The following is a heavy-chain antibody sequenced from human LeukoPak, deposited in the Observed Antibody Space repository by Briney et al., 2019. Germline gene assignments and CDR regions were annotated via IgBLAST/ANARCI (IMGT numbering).Heavy chain of an antibody. CDR1: GIPFKKYG. V-gene: IGHV3-33*01. D-gene: IGHD1-26*01. Sequence: GRSLRLSCAVSGIPFKKYGMHWVRQAPGKGLEWVATIWHDGSPTMYADSAKGRFTISRDDSKNMLYLQMNSLRAEDTAEYYCVTHYKWDLLVHAFDFWAQGTRVTVSS. J-gene: IGHJ3*01. CDR3: VTHYKWDLLVHAFDF. CDR2: IWHDGSPT.